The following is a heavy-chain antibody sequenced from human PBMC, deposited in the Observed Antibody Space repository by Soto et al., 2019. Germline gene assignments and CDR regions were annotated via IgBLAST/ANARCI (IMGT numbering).Heavy chain of an antibody. D-gene: IGHD6-13*01. V-gene: IGHV3-15*01. CDR2: IKSITDGGTT. J-gene: IGHJ5*01. Sequence: EVQLVESGGGLVKPGGSLRLSCTASGFTFSNAWMSWVRQAPGKGLEWVGRIKSITDGGTTDYAAPVKGRFTISRDDSKNTLYLQMNSLKTEDTAMYYCTGSYSSSWYDSWGQGTMVTVCS. CDR3: TGSYSSSWYDS. CDR1: GFTFSNAW.